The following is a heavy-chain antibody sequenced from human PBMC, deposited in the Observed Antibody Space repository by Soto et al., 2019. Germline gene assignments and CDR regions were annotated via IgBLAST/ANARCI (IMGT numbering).Heavy chain of an antibody. J-gene: IGHJ6*02. V-gene: IGHV3-48*02. D-gene: IGHD3-22*01. CDR2: ITTTSSTM. CDR3: ARDSSGRQYYGMDV. CDR1: GFIFSDYS. Sequence: GGSLRLSCTPSGFIFSDYSMNWVRQAPGKGLEWISYITTTSSTMYYADSVKGRFTISRDNAKNSLYLQMNSLRDEDTAVYYCARDSSGRQYYGMDVWGQGTTVTASS.